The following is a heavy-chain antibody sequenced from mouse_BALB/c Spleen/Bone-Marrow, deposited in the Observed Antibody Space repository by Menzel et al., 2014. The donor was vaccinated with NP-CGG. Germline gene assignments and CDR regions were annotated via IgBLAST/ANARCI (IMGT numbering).Heavy chain of an antibody. CDR1: GFDFSRFW. CDR2: INPDSSTI. Sequence: DVQLVESGGGLVQPGGSLKLSCAASGFDFSRFWMSWVRQAPGKGLEWIGEINPDSSTINYTPSLKDKFIISRDNAKNTLYLQMSKVRSEDTALYYCARLNYYGNLFVWGAGTTVTVSS. CDR3: ARLNYYGNLFV. D-gene: IGHD1-1*01. V-gene: IGHV4-1*02. J-gene: IGHJ1*01.